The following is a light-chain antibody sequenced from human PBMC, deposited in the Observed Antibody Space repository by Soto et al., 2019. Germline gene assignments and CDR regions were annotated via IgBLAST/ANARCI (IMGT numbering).Light chain of an antibody. J-gene: IGKJ1*01. CDR2: AAS. CDR1: QSITSS. CDR3: QQSYITPRT. Sequence: DIQMTQSPSSLSASVGDTITTTCRASQSITSSLNWYQQKPGKAPKLLIFAASSLQSGVPSRFSGSGSGTDFTLIISSLQPEVFATYYCQQSYITPRTFGQGTKVEIK. V-gene: IGKV1-39*01.